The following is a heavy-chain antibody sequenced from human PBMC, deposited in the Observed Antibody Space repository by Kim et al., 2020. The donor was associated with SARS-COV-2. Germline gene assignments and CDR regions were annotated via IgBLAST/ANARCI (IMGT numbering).Heavy chain of an antibody. CDR2: INHSGST. CDR3: ARGRRGPYSSSWYPYFDY. J-gene: IGHJ4*02. Sequence: SETLSLTCAVYGGSFSGYYWSWIRQPPGKGLEWIGEINHSGSTNYNPSLKSRVTISVDTSKNQFSLKLSSVTAADTAVYYCARGRRGPYSSSWYPYFDYWGQGTLVTFSS. V-gene: IGHV4-34*01. CDR1: GGSFSGYY. D-gene: IGHD6-13*01.